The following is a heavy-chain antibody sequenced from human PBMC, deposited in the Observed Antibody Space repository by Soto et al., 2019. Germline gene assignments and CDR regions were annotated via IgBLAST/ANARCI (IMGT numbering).Heavy chain of an antibody. J-gene: IGHJ5*02. CDR1: GASISGGTYY. D-gene: IGHD5-18*01. CDR3: ARGAGFSYASTWFDI. CDR2: IYYTGST. Sequence: SETLSLTCTVSGASISGGTYYWTWIRQAPGKGLEWVGHIYYTGSTNYNPALNDRVTISVDTSRNHFSLQLTSVAAADTAVYYCARGAGFSYASTWFDIWGQGTLVTVSS. V-gene: IGHV4-61*03.